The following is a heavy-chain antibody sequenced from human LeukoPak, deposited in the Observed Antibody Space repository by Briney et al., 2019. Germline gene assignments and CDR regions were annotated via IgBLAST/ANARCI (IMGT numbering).Heavy chain of an antibody. V-gene: IGHV4-34*01. Sequence: SETLSLTCAVYGGSFSGYYWSWIRQPPGKGLEWIGEINHSGSTNYNPSLKSRVTISVDTSKNQFSLKLSSVTAADTAVYYCAIRGGNYSSTSCYGSTPGFGYWGQGTLVTVSS. CDR1: GGSFSGYY. J-gene: IGHJ4*02. D-gene: IGHD2-2*01. CDR2: INHSGST. CDR3: AIRGGNYSSTSCYGSTPGFGY.